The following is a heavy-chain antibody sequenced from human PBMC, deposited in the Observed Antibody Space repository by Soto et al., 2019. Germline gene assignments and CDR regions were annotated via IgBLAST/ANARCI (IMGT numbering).Heavy chain of an antibody. D-gene: IGHD2-21*02. CDR2: IWHDGSKK. Sequence: GGSLRLSCASSGFTFSSYGMHWVRQAPGKGLEWVAVIWHDGSKKYYADSMKGRFTISRDNSKNTMFLQMNSLRGEDTAVYYCVRDTVAYCGGDCYPFDSWGQGTQVTVSS. CDR3: VRDTVAYCGGDCYPFDS. J-gene: IGHJ4*02. V-gene: IGHV3-33*01. CDR1: GFTFSSYG.